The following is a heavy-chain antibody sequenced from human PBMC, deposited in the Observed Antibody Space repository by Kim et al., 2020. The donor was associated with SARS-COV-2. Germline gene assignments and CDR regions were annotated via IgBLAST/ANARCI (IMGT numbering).Heavy chain of an antibody. CDR2: ISAYNGNT. Sequence: ASVKVSCKASGYTFTSYGISWVRQAPGQGLEWMGWISAYNGNTNYAQKLQGRVTMTTDTSTSTAYMELRSLRSDDPAVYYWARDVGLLRIMFTFGGVSPYFDYWGQGTLVTVSS. J-gene: IGHJ4*02. V-gene: IGHV1-18*04. CDR1: GYTFTSYG. D-gene: IGHD3-16*01. CDR3: ARDVGLLRIMFTFGGVSPYFDY.